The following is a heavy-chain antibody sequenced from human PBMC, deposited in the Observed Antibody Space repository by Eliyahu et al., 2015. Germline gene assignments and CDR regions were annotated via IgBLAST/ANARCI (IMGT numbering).Heavy chain of an antibody. CDR2: MYTSGST. V-gene: IGHV4-61*02. CDR3: ARDEYYDSSGYYYVN. CDR1: GGSITSGNYY. Sequence: QVQLQESGPGLVKPSQTLSLTCNVSGGSITSGNYYWSWIRQPAGKGLEWIGHMYTSGSTNYNPSLKSRVTISRDTSENQFSLKLSSVTAADTAVYYCARDEYYDSSGYYYVNWGQGTLVTVSS. J-gene: IGHJ4*02. D-gene: IGHD3-22*01.